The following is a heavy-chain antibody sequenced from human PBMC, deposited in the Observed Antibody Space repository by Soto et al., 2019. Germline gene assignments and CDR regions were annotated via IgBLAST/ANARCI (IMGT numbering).Heavy chain of an antibody. D-gene: IGHD2-15*01. CDR1: GCSTSSGNYY. CDR2: ISYSGST. J-gene: IGHJ4*02. V-gene: IGHV4-39*01. Sequence: PSETLSLTCTVSGCSTSSGNYYWNWIRQPPGKGLQWIGSISYSGSTYYNPSLKSRVTISVDTSKNQFSLNLSSVTAADTAVYFCAKGGGGSCLDYWGQGTLVTVSS. CDR3: AKGGGGSCLDY.